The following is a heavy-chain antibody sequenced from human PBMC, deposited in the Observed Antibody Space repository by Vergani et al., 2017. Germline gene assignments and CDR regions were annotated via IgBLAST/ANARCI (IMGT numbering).Heavy chain of an antibody. CDR3: ARDRGIVGATTGGMDV. CDR2: IYYSGST. D-gene: IGHD1-26*01. J-gene: IGHJ6*02. Sequence: QVQLQESGPGLVKPSETLSLTCTVSGGSISSYYWSWIRQPPGKGLEWIGYIYYSGSTNYNPSLKSRVTISVDTSKNQFSLKLGSVTAADTAVYYCARDRGIVGATTGGMDVWGQGTTVTVSS. V-gene: IGHV4-59*01. CDR1: GGSISSYY.